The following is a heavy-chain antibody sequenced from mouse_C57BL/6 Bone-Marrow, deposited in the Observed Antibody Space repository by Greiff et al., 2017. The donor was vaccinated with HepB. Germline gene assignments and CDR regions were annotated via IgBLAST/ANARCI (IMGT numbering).Heavy chain of an antibody. J-gene: IGHJ2*01. CDR1: GYTFTDYE. CDR3: TRRYSNYVYYFDY. Sequence: QVQLQQSGAELVRPGASVTLSCKASGYTFTDYEMHWVKQTPVHGLEWIGAIDPETGGTAYNQKFKGKAILTADKSSSTAYMELRSLTSEDSAVYYCTRRYSNYVYYFDYWGQGTTLTVSS. V-gene: IGHV1-15*01. CDR2: IDPETGGT. D-gene: IGHD2-5*01.